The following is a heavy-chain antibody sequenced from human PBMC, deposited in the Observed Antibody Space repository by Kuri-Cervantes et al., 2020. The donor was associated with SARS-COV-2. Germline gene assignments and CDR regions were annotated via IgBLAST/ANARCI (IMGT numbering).Heavy chain of an antibody. CDR2: IKQDGSEK. CDR1: GFTFSSYW. CDR3: ASFLLDRFDY. D-gene: IGHD1-1*01. V-gene: IGHV3-7*01. J-gene: IGHJ4*02. Sequence: GGSLRLSCAASGFTFSSYWMSWVRQAPGKGLEWVANIKQDGSEKYYVDSVKGRFTISRDNSKNTLYLQMNSLRAEDTAVYYCASFLLDRFDYWGQGTLVTVSS.